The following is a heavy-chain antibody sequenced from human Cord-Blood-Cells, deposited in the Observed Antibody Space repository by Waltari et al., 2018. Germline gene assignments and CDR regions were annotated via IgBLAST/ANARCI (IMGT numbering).Heavy chain of an antibody. CDR3: ARDLNYDY. CDR1: GFTFSSSG. Sequence: QVQLVESGGGVVQPGRSLRLSCAASGFTFSSSGMHWVRQAPGKGLEWVAVISYDGSNKYYTDSVKGRFTISRDNSKNTLYLQMNSLRAEDTAVYYCARDLNYDYWGQGTLVTVSS. CDR2: ISYDGSNK. J-gene: IGHJ4*02. D-gene: IGHD1-7*01. V-gene: IGHV3-30*04.